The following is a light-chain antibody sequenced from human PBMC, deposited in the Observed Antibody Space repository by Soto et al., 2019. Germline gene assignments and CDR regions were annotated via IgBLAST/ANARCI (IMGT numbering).Light chain of an antibody. CDR1: SSDVGGYNY. J-gene: IGLJ2*01. Sequence: QSALTQPASVSGSPGQSITISCTGTSSDVGGYNYVSWYQQHPGKAPKLMIYDVTNRPSGVSNRFSGSRSGNTASLTISGLQAEDEAHYYCSSYTCSTTLVVFGGGTKLTVL. V-gene: IGLV2-14*01. CDR2: DVT. CDR3: SSYTCSTTLVV.